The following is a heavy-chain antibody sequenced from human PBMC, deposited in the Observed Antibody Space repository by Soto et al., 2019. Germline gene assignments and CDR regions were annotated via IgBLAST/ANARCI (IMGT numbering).Heavy chain of an antibody. J-gene: IGHJ4*02. CDR1: GFTFSSYL. CDR3: ARDTYYYDSSGYDPFDY. Sequence: GGSLRLSCAASGFTFSSYLMHWVRQCPGKGLVWVSRINSDGSSTRYADSVKGRFTISRDNAKNTLNLQMNSLRAEDTAVYYCARDTYYYDSSGYDPFDYWGQGTLVTVSS. V-gene: IGHV3-74*01. CDR2: INSDGSST. D-gene: IGHD3-22*01.